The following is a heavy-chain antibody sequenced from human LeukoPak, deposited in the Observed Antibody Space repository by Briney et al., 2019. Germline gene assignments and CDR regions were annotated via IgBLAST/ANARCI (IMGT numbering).Heavy chain of an antibody. CDR3: AREGNDSSGYLSY. V-gene: IGHV1-8*01. D-gene: IGHD3-22*01. CDR2: MNPNSGNT. J-gene: IGHJ4*02. CDR1: GYTFTSYD. Sequence: ASVKVSCKASGYTFTSYDINWVRQATGQGLERMGWMNPNSGNTGYAQKFQGRVTMTRNTSISTAYTELSSLRSEDTAVYYCAREGNDSSGYLSYWGQGTLVTVSS.